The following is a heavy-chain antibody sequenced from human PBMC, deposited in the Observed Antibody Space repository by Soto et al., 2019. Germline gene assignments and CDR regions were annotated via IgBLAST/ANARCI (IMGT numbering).Heavy chain of an antibody. J-gene: IGHJ3*02. Sequence: GGSLILSCAASGCTFSSYSMNWVRQAPGKGLEWVSSISSSSSYIYYADSVKGRSTISRDNAKNSLYLQMNSLRAEDTAVYYCARNLQLAPHLYAFDIWGQGTMVTVSS. CDR2: ISSSSSYI. D-gene: IGHD6-13*01. CDR1: GCTFSSYS. CDR3: ARNLQLAPHLYAFDI. V-gene: IGHV3-21*01.